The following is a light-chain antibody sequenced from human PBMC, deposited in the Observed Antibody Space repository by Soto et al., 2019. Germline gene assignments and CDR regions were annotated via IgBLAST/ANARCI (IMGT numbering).Light chain of an antibody. CDR3: SSYTSSSTVI. J-gene: IGLJ2*01. CDR1: SSDIGGYNY. CDR2: DVR. Sequence: QSALTQPASVSGSPGQSITISCTGTSSDIGGYNYISWYQQLPGKAPKFIIYDVRNRPSVVSNRFSGSRSGNTASLTISGLQAEDEADYYCSSYTSSSTVIFGGGTKLTVL. V-gene: IGLV2-14*01.